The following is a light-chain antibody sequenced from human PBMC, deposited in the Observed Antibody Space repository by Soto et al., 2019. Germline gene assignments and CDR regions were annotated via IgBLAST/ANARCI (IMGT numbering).Light chain of an antibody. CDR1: SGSVSTSYY. Sequence: QAVVTQEPSFSVSPGGTVTLTCGLSSGSVSTSYYPSWYQQTPGQAPRTLIYTTNTRSSGVPDRFSGSILGNKAALTITGAKADDESDYYCVLFLGNGIAVFGGGTKLTVL. V-gene: IGLV8-61*01. J-gene: IGLJ2*01. CDR3: VLFLGNGIAV. CDR2: TTN.